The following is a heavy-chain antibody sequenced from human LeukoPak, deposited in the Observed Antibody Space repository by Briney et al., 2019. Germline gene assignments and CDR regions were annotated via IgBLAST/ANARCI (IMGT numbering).Heavy chain of an antibody. D-gene: IGHD6-6*01. J-gene: IGHJ5*01. CDR1: GGSISSYY. CDR2: IYHSGST. Sequence: SETLSLTCTVSGGSISSYYWSWIRQPPGKGLEWIGIIYHSGSTYYNPSLKSRITISVDTSKNQFSLKLSSVTAADTAVYYCARHRSPTSSSFFDSWGQGTLVSVSS. CDR3: ARHRSPTSSSFFDS. V-gene: IGHV4-59*08.